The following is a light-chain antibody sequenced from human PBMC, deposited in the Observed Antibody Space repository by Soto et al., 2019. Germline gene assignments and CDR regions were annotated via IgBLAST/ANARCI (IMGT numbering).Light chain of an antibody. J-gene: IGKJ4*01. Sequence: EIVLTQSPGTLSLSPGERATLSCRASQSVSTSYLAWYQQKPGQAPRLLIYGASSRATGIPDRFSGSESGADFTLTISRLEPEDFAAYYCQQYGSEPLTFGGGTKVEIK. CDR2: GAS. V-gene: IGKV3-20*01. CDR1: QSVSTSY. CDR3: QQYGSEPLT.